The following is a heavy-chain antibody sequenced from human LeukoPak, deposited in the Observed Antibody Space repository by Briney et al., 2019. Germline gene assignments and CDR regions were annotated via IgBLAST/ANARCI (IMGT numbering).Heavy chain of an antibody. Sequence: SETLSLTCGVNGGSFSGYYWSWIRQSPGKGLEWIGEINHRGSTSYNPSLQSRVIISVDTSKNHFSLKLTSLTAADTAVYYCARESYCSNGVCSPGNFDFWGQGTLVTVSS. D-gene: IGHD2-8*01. CDR1: GGSFSGYY. CDR3: ARESYCSNGVCSPGNFDF. J-gene: IGHJ4*02. V-gene: IGHV4-34*01. CDR2: INHRGST.